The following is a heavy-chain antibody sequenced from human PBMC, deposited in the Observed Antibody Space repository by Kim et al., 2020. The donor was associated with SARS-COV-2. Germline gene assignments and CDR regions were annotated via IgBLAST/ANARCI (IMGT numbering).Heavy chain of an antibody. CDR1: GGSISSYY. CDR3: VRGVNRGGGYYFDY. CDR2: IYYSGSA. D-gene: IGHD1-26*01. Sequence: SETLSLTCTVSGGSISSYYWSWIRQPPGKGLEWIGYIYYSGSASYNPSLKSRVTISVDTSKNQLSLKLSSVTAADTAVYYCVRGVNRGGGYYFDYWGQGT. J-gene: IGHJ4*02. V-gene: IGHV4-59*01.